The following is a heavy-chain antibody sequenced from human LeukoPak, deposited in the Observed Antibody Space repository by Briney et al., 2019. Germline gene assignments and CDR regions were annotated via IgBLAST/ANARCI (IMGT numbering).Heavy chain of an antibody. CDR2: IYYSGSS. CDR1: GGSISSSSYY. Sequence: SETLSLTCTVSGGSISSSSYYWGWIRQPPGKGLEWIGSIYYSGSSYYNPSLRSRVTIPVDTSKNQFSLNLSSVTAADTAVYYCARDPSRYFDYWGQGTLVTVSS. J-gene: IGHJ4*02. V-gene: IGHV4-39*07. CDR3: ARDPSRYFDY.